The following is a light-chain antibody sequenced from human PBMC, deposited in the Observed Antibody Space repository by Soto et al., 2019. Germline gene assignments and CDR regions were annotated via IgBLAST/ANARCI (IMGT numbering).Light chain of an antibody. CDR2: DVS. CDR3: SSYTSSSTGV. J-gene: IGLJ3*02. V-gene: IGLV2-14*01. Sequence: QSVLTQPASVSGSPGQSITISCTGTSSDVGGYNYVSWYQQHPGKAPKLMIYDVSNRPSGVSNRFSGSKSGNTASLTISVRQAEDEADYYCSSYTSSSTGVFGGGTKLTVL. CDR1: SSDVGGYNY.